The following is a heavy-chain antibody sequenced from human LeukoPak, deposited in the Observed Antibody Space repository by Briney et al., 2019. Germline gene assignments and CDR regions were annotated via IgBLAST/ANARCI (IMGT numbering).Heavy chain of an antibody. CDR2: INAGNGNT. CDR3: ARDDYYYYGMDV. J-gene: IGHJ6*04. CDR1: GYTFTSYA. V-gene: IGHV1-3*01. Sequence: GASVKVSCKASGYTFTSYAMHWVRQAPGQRLEWMGWINAGNGNTKYPQKFQGRVTITRDTPASTAYMELSSLRSEDTAVYYCARDDYYYYGMDVWGRGTTVTVSS.